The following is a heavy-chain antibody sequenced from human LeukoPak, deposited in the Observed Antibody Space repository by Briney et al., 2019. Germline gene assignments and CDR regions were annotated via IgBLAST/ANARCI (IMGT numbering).Heavy chain of an antibody. CDR1: GGSFSGYY. V-gene: IGHV4-34*01. CDR2: INHSGST. J-gene: IGHJ4*02. CDR3: ATGGGYYQDY. D-gene: IGHD3-22*01. Sequence: PSETLSLTCAVYGGSFSGYYWSWIRQPPGKGLEWIGEINHSGSTNYNPSLKSRVTISVDTSKNQLSLKLSSVTAADTAVYYCATGGGYYQDYWGQGTLVTVSS.